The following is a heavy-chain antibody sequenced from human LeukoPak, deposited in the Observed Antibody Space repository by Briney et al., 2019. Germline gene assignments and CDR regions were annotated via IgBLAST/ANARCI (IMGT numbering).Heavy chain of an antibody. CDR2: IYYSGST. CDR1: GGSISSHY. CDR3: ARVGGYYDSSGYSFDY. D-gene: IGHD3-22*01. V-gene: IGHV4-59*11. J-gene: IGHJ4*02. Sequence: PSETLSLTCTVSGGSISSHYWSWIRQPPGKGLEWIGYIYYSGSTNYNPSLKSRVTISVDTSKNQFSLKLSSVTAADTAVYYCARVGGYYDSSGYSFDYWGQGTLVTVSS.